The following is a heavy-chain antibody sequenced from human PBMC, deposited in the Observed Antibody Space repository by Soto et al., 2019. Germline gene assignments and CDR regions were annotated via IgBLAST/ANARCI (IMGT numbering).Heavy chain of an antibody. CDR3: ARAPTFARFYYYGMDV. V-gene: IGHV1-46*01. J-gene: IGHJ6*02. CDR2: INPSGGST. Sequence: ASVKVSGKASGYTFTIYYMHWVLRSPLRGREWMGIINPSGGSTSYAQKFQGRVTMTRDTSTSTVYMELNSLRAEDTAVYYCARAPTFARFYYYGMDVWGQGTTVTVSS. D-gene: IGHD3-10*02. CDR1: GYTFTIYY.